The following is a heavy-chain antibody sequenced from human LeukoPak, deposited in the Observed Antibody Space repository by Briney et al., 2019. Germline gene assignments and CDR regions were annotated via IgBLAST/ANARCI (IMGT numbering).Heavy chain of an antibody. V-gene: IGHV1-2*06. CDR2: INPNSGDT. D-gene: IGHD1-14*01. CDR1: GYTFTAYY. Sequence: GASVKVSCKASGYTFTAYYMHWVRQAPGQGLEWVGLINPNSGDTNYAQKFQGRVTMTRDTSISTVYMELTGLRSDDTAVYYCARDVSGISSATDTFDMWGQGTVVTVSS. CDR3: ARDVSGISSATDTFDM. J-gene: IGHJ3*02.